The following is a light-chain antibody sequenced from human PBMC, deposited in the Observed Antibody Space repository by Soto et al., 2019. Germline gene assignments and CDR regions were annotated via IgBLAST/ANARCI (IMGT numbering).Light chain of an antibody. J-gene: IGKJ5*01. CDR3: QQRSSWPPL. CDR2: GAS. CDR1: QSVGSY. Sequence: EIVLTQSPATLSLYPGERATLSCRASQSVGSYLVWYQQKPGQAPRLLIHGASNRATGIAARFSGSGSGTDFTLTISSLEPEDFAVYYCQQRSSWPPLFGQGTRLEIK. V-gene: IGKV3-11*01.